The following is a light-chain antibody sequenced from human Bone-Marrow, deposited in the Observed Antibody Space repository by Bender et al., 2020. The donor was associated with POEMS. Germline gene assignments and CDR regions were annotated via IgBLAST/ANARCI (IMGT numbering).Light chain of an antibody. CDR3: AVWDDSLNGWV. J-gene: IGLJ3*02. Sequence: QSVLIQPPSASETPGQRVTISCSGSTSNIKFNYVYWYQQIPGTAPKLLISRNDQRASGVPDRFSGSKSGTSASLAISGLRSEDEADYYCAVWDDSLNGWVFGGGTKLTVL. CDR1: TSNIKFNY. V-gene: IGLV1-47*01. CDR2: RND.